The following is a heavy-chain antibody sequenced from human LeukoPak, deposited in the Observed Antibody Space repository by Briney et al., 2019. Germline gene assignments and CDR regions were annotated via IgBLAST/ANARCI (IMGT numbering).Heavy chain of an antibody. CDR2: ISRDGGST. J-gene: IGHJ4*02. V-gene: IGHV3-43*02. CDR1: GFTFDDYA. Sequence: GGSLRLSCAASGFTFDDYAMHWVRQAPGKGPEWVSLISRDGGSTYYADSVKGRFTISRDNSKKSLYLQMNSLRTEDTALYYCAKETSAYAGSCWGQGTLVTVSS. D-gene: IGHD5-12*01. CDR3: AKETSAYAGSC.